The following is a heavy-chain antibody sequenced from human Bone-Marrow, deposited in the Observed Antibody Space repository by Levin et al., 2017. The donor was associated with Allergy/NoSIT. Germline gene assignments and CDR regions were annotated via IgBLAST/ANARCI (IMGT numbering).Heavy chain of an antibody. Sequence: PGGSLRLSCKTSGYTFTSFDINWVRQATGQGLEWMGWMYPNSDNAGYAQKFQGRFTMTRNTSISTAYMELSILRSEDTAIYYCARGELGSGYLFDYWGQGTLVTVSS. J-gene: IGHJ4*02. D-gene: IGHD5-12*01. CDR3: ARGELGSGYLFDY. CDR1: GYTFTSFD. CDR2: MYPNSDNA. V-gene: IGHV1-8*01.